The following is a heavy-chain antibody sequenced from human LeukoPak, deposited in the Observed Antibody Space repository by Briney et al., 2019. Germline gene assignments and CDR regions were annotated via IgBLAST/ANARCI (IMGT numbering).Heavy chain of an antibody. CDR1: AGSINSPC. D-gene: IGHD6-19*01. J-gene: IGHJ4*02. CDR2: IYYKGST. CDR3: ARRDTGWNYCDY. V-gene: IGHV4-59*08. Sequence: SETLSLTCAVSAGSINSPCCSWIRQPPGKGLEWIGGIYYKGSTKYNPSLKSRVTISVDTSKNHLSLNLTSVLAADTAIYYCARRDTGWNYCDYWGQGILVTVSS.